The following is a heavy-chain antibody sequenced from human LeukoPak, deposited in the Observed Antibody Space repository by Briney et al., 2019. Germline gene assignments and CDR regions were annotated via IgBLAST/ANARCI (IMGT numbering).Heavy chain of an antibody. CDR1: GFTFSSYA. J-gene: IGHJ4*02. CDR2: ISGSGGST. V-gene: IGHV3-23*01. D-gene: IGHD6-6*01. Sequence: PGRSLRLSCAASGFTFSSYAMSWVRQAPGKGLEWVSAISGSGGSTYYADSVKGRFTISRDNSKNTLYLQMNRLRAEDTAVYYCASQGYSSSADYWGQGTLVTVSS. CDR3: ASQGYSSSADY.